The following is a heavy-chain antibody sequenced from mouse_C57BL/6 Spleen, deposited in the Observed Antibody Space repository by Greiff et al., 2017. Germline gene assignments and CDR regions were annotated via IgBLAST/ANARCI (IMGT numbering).Heavy chain of an antibody. CDR2: IDPNSGGT. J-gene: IGHJ4*01. CDR3: AREETVVARPYYYAMDY. Sequence: VQLQQPGAELVKPGASVKLSCKASGYTFTSYWMHWVKQRPGRGLEWIGRIDPNSGGTKYNEKFKSKATLTVDKPSSTAYMQLSSLTSEDSAVYYCAREETVVARPYYYAMDYWGQGTSVTVSS. D-gene: IGHD1-1*01. CDR1: GYTFTSYW. V-gene: IGHV1-72*01.